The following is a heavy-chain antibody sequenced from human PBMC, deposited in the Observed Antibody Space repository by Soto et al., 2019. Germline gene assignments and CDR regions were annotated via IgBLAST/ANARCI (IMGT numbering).Heavy chain of an antibody. CDR2: IYATGTT. V-gene: IGHV4-4*07. Sequence: PSETLSLTCTVSGASISGFYWSWIRKSAGKGLEWIGRIYATGTTDYNPSLKGRVMMSVDTSKKQFSLKLRSVTAADTAVYYCVRDGTKTLRDWFDPWGQGISVTV. D-gene: IGHD1-1*01. CDR3: VRDGTKTLRDWFDP. CDR1: GASISGFY. J-gene: IGHJ5*02.